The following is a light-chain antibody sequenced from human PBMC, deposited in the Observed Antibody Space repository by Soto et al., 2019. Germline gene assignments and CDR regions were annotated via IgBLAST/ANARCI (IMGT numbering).Light chain of an antibody. Sequence: EIVLTQSPATLSLSPGDRATLFCRASQSVGGYLGWYQQRPGQAPRLLIYDASNRVPGVPDRFSASGSGTDFTLTIISLEPEDFAVYYCQQRNGWPRTFGQGTKVEIK. CDR3: QQRNGWPRT. CDR1: QSVGGY. V-gene: IGKV3-11*01. J-gene: IGKJ1*01. CDR2: DAS.